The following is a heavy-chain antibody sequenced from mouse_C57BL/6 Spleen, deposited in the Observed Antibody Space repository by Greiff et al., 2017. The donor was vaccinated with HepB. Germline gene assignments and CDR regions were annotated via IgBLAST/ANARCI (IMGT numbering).Heavy chain of an antibody. Sequence: EVKLQESGPGLVKPSQSLSLTCSVTGYSITSGYYWNWIRQFPGNKLEWMGYISYDGSNNYNPSLKNRISITRDTSKNQFSLKLNSVTTEDTATYYCASYDYDVYFDVWGTGTTVTVSS. V-gene: IGHV3-6*01. J-gene: IGHJ1*03. CDR3: ASYDYDVYFDV. CDR1: GYSITSGYY. CDR2: ISYDGSN. D-gene: IGHD2-4*01.